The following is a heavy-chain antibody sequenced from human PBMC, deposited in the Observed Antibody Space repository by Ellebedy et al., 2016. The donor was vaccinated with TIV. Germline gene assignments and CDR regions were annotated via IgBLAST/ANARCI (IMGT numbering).Heavy chain of an antibody. J-gene: IGHJ6*02. CDR2: ISSSSSTI. D-gene: IGHD3-10*01. CDR1: GFTFSTYS. V-gene: IGHV3-48*01. CDR3: AKCIGGTVRGAYYYYGLDV. Sequence: GGSLRLSCAASGFTFSTYSMNWVRQAPGKGLEWLSYISSSSSTIQYADSVKGRFTMSRDNAKNLLYLQMNSLRAEDTAVYYCAKCIGGTVRGAYYYYGLDVWGQGTTVTVSS.